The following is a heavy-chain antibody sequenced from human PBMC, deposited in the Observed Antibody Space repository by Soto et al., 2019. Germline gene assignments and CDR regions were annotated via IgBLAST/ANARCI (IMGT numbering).Heavy chain of an antibody. CDR3: FFQAEDGIRDL. D-gene: IGHD2-21*01. V-gene: IGHV3-53*04. Sequence: ETWLEWVSVNSHGGSTYYADSVKGRFTISRHNSKNTLDLQMNSMRAEDTAVFYFFFQAEDGIRDL. J-gene: IGHJ2*01. CDR2: NSHGGST.